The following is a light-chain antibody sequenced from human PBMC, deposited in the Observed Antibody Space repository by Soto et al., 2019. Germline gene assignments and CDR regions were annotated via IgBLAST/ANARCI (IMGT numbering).Light chain of an antibody. J-gene: IGKJ1*01. Sequence: DIVMTQSPDSLAVSLGERATVNCKSSPSVLDNSYKKNYLAWYQQKKGQPPKLLIYWASTRESGVPDRFSGSESGTDFTLTISSLQAEDVAVYYCQQYRYTPWTFGQGTKVEIK. V-gene: IGKV4-1*01. CDR1: PSVLDNSYKKNY. CDR3: QQYRYTPWT. CDR2: WAS.